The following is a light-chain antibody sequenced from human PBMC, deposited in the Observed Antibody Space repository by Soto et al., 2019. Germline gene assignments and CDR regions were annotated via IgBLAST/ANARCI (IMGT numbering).Light chain of an antibody. Sequence: IVMTQSPDSLAVSLGERATINCKSSQSVLYSSNNKNYLAWYQQKPGQPPKLLIYWASTRESGVPDRFSGSGSGTDFTLTISSLQAEDVAVYYCQQYYSTPFTFGRWTKVDIK. J-gene: IGKJ3*01. CDR2: WAS. CDR3: QQYYSTPFT. V-gene: IGKV4-1*01. CDR1: QSVLYSSNNKNY.